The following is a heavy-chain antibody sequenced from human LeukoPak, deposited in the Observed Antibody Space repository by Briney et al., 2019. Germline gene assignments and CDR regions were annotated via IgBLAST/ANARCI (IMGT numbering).Heavy chain of an antibody. J-gene: IGHJ4*02. CDR1: GGSISSYY. CDR2: IYYSGST. V-gene: IGHV4-59*08. CDR3: ARMGDYYGSGSYSRSPFDY. D-gene: IGHD3-10*01. Sequence: SETLSLTCTVSGGSISSYYWSWIRQPPGKGLEWIGYIYYSGSTNYNPSLKSRVTISVDTSKNQFPLKLSSVTAADTAVYYCARMGDYYGSGSYSRSPFDYWGQGTLVTVSS.